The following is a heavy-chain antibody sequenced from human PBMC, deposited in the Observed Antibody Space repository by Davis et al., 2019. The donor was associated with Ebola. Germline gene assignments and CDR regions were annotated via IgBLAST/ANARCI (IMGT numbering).Heavy chain of an antibody. CDR3: ASIVVVAATEGELGWFDP. V-gene: IGHV4-34*01. CDR1: GGSFSGYY. CDR2: INHSGST. Sequence: PSETLSLTCAVYGGSFSGYYWSWIRQPPGKGLEWIGEINHSGSTNYNPSLKSRVTISVDTSKNQFSLKLSSVTAADTAVYYCASIVVVAATEGELGWFDPWGQGTLVTVSS. D-gene: IGHD2-15*01. J-gene: IGHJ5*02.